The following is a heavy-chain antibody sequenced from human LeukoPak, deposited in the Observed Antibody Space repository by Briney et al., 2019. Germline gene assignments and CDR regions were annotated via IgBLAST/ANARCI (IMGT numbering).Heavy chain of an antibody. V-gene: IGHV4-34*01. CDR2: INHSGST. Sequence: SSETLSLTCAVYGGSFSGYYWSWIRQPPGKGLEWIGEINHSGSTNYNPSLTSRVTISVGTSKNQFSLKLSSVTAADTAVYYCARGTTVTTLDWFDPWGQGTLVTVSS. CDR3: ARGTTVTTLDWFDP. J-gene: IGHJ5*02. D-gene: IGHD4-11*01. CDR1: GGSFSGYY.